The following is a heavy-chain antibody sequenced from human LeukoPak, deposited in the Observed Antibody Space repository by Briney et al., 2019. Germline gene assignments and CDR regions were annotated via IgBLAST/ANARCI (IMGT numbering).Heavy chain of an antibody. J-gene: IGHJ4*02. CDR1: GGSFSGYY. CDR2: INHSGST. CDR3: ARVRDTYYYDSSGQQFDY. D-gene: IGHD3-22*01. Sequence: SETLSQTCAVYGGSFSGYYWSWIRQPPGKGLEWIGEINHSGSTNYNPSLKSRVTISVDSSKNQFSLKLSSVTAADTAVYYCARVRDTYYYDSSGQQFDYWGQGTLVTVSS. V-gene: IGHV4-34*01.